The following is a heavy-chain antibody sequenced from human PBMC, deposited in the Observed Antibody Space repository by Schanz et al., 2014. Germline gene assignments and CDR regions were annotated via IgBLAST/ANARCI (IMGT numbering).Heavy chain of an antibody. Sequence: EVHLVGSGGGLVKRGGSLRLSCAASGFTISSYSMNWVRQAPGKGLEWVSSISSSGSYIYYADSVKGRFSISRDNAKNSLFLQMNRLRAEDTALYYCAIIGVMVAVAGTRADYWGQGTLVTVSS. CDR1: GFTISSYS. J-gene: IGHJ4*02. CDR2: ISSSGSYI. V-gene: IGHV3-21*01. CDR3: AIIGVMVAVAGTRADY. D-gene: IGHD6-19*01.